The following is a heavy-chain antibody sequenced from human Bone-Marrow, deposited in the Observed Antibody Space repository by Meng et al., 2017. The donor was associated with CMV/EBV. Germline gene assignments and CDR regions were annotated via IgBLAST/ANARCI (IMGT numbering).Heavy chain of an antibody. CDR1: GFPLRDQY. Sequence: SGFPLRDQYMIWFRQAPGKGLEWVSYISRGGNTISYTDSVKGRFAISRDNAKNSLYLQMNSLRAEDTAVYYCAREGYDSGDYIAGDYWGQGTLVTVSS. D-gene: IGHD3-22*01. V-gene: IGHV3-11*01. J-gene: IGHJ4*02. CDR3: AREGYDSGDYIAGDY. CDR2: ISRGGNTI.